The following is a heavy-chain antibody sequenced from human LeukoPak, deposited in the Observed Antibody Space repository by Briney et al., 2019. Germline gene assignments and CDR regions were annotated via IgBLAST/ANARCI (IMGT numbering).Heavy chain of an antibody. Sequence: PGGSLRLSCVASGFTVSSNYMSWVRQAPGKGLEWVSVIYSGNGTYYTDSVKGRFTISRDNSKNTVYLQMNSLRAEDTAVYYRARDQRGSFGDAFDLWGQGTMVTVSS. CDR3: ARDQRGSFGDAFDL. V-gene: IGHV3-53*01. D-gene: IGHD2/OR15-2a*01. J-gene: IGHJ3*01. CDR2: IYSGNGT. CDR1: GFTVSSNY.